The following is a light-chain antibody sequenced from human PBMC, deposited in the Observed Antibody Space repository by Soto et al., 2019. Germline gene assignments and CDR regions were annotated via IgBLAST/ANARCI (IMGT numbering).Light chain of an antibody. CDR1: QSVTTN. CDR3: QLYNNWPLT. Sequence: ELVMTQSPGTLSVSPGERATLSCRASQSVTTNFAWYQQKPGQAPRLLIHGASTRATGIPARFSGSGSGTVFTFTISSLQFEDFVVYYCQLYNNWPLTFGQGTRLEIK. J-gene: IGKJ5*01. CDR2: GAS. V-gene: IGKV3-15*01.